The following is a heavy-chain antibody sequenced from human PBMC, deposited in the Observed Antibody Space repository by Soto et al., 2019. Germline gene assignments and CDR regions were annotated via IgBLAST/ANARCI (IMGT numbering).Heavy chain of an antibody. D-gene: IGHD5-18*01. Sequence: GGSLRLSCAASGFTFSNYAMSWVRQAPGKGPEWVSAISGGGGQTYYLESVKGRFTISRDNSKNTVSLLLNSLRADDTAVYYCAKEGYPPFFQHWGQGTLVTVSS. CDR1: GFTFSNYA. CDR3: AKEGYPPFFQH. CDR2: ISGGGGQT. V-gene: IGHV3-23*01. J-gene: IGHJ4*02.